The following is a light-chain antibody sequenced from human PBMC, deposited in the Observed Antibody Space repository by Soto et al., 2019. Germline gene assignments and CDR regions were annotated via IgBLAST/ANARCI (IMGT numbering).Light chain of an antibody. CDR3: QQRSNWPPRIT. CDR1: QSVSSY. CDR2: DAS. V-gene: IGKV3-11*01. Sequence: EIVLTQSPATLSLSPGERVTLSCRASQSVSSYLAWYQQKPGQAPRLLIYDASNRATGSPARFSGSGSGTDFTLTISSLEPEDFAVYYCQQRSNWPPRITFGQGTRLEIK. J-gene: IGKJ5*01.